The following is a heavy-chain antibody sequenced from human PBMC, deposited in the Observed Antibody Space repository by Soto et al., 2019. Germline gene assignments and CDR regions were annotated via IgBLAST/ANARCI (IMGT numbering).Heavy chain of an antibody. D-gene: IGHD3-16*01. CDR2: FFPDDSDT. V-gene: IGHV5-51*01. CDR3: FRGGVTSRTFDY. J-gene: IGHJ4*02. CDR1: GDIVRNYW. Sequence: LKISEKACGDIVRNYWIGWVRHMPGQALEWMGLFFPDDSDTRYSPSFQGHVTISVDKSISTAYVQWSSLKASNSAIYYCFRGGVTSRTFDYWGQGTLVTVSS.